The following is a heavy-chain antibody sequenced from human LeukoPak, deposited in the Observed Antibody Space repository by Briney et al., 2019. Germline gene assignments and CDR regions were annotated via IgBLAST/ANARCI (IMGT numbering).Heavy chain of an antibody. J-gene: IGHJ4*02. Sequence: ASVKVSCKASGYTFTSYAINWVRQAPGQGLEWMGWINTNTENPTYAQGFTGRFVFPLDTSVSTAYLQISSLEADDTAVYYCARGQPWLPHWGQGSLVTVSS. CDR2: INTNTENP. V-gene: IGHV7-4-1*02. CDR1: GYTFTSYA. CDR3: ARGQPWLPH. D-gene: IGHD5-24*01.